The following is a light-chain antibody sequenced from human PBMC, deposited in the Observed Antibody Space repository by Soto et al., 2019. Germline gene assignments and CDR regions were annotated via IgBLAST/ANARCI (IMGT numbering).Light chain of an antibody. J-gene: IGKJ1*01. Sequence: DIQMTQSPSSLSASVGDRVTITCRASQGISNYLAWYQQKPGKVPKLLIYAASTLRSGVPSRFSGSGSGTDFTLTISSLQPEDAATYYCQKYSSAPQTFGQGTKVEIK. CDR3: QKYSSAPQT. CDR1: QGISNY. V-gene: IGKV1-27*01. CDR2: AAS.